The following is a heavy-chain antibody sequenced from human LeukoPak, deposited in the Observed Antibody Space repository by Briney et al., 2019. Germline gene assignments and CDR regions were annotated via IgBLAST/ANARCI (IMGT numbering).Heavy chain of an antibody. J-gene: IGHJ3*02. CDR3: ARDPQEYYDSSGAFDI. Sequence: PGGSLRLSCAASGFTFSSYSMNWVRQAPGKGLEWVSYISSSSSTIYYADSVKGRFTISRDNAKNSLYLQMNSLRAEDTAVYYCARDPQEYYDSSGAFDIWGQGTMVTASS. CDR1: GFTFSSYS. V-gene: IGHV3-48*01. CDR2: ISSSSSTI. D-gene: IGHD3-22*01.